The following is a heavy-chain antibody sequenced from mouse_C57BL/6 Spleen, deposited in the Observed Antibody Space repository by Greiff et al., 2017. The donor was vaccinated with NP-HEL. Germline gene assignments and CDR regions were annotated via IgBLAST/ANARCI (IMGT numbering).Heavy chain of an antibody. D-gene: IGHD1-1*01. Sequence: QVQLQQPGAELVKPGASVKLSCKASGYTFTRYWMQWVKQRPGQGLEWIGEFDPSASYSNYNKKFKGKGTLTVYKSSLTAYMELSSHASEDTAVYYCARYYYGSSYRYYAVDYWGQGTSVTVSS. CDR1: GYTFTRYW. J-gene: IGHJ4*01. CDR3: ARYYYGSSYRYYAVDY. CDR2: FDPSASYS. V-gene: IGHV1-50*01.